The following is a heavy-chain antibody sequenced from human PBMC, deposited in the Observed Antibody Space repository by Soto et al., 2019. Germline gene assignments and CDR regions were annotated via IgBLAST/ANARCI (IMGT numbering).Heavy chain of an antibody. V-gene: IGHV3-33*01. Sequence: PGGSLRLSCAASGFTFSSYGMHWVRQAPGKGLEWVAVIWYDGSNKYYADSVKGRFTISRDNAKNSLYLQMNSLRAEDTAVYYCASTASPDAYSGQGTLLTLSS. CDR2: IWYDGSNK. CDR3: ASTASPDAY. D-gene: IGHD2-2*01. CDR1: GFTFSSYG. J-gene: IGHJ4*02.